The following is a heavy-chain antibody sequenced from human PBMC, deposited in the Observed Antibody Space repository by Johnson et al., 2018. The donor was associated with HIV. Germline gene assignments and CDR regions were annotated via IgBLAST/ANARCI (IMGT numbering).Heavy chain of an antibody. Sequence: QVQLVESGGGLVQPGGSLRLSCAASGFTFSTYDMHWVRQATGKGLEWVSFIHSDGSNEYYADSVKGRFTISRENAKNTLYLQMNSLRAEDTAVYYCTRLGSGWGGDIWGQGTMITVSS. D-gene: IGHD6-19*01. CDR2: IHSDGSNE. J-gene: IGHJ3*02. CDR1: GFTFSTYD. CDR3: TRLGSGWGGDI. V-gene: IGHV3-30*02.